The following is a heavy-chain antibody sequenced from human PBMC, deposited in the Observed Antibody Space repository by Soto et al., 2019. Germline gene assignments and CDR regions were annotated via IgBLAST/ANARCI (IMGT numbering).Heavy chain of an antibody. CDR3: ARSRRGGNSY. CDR1: GFTFSDHY. CDR2: TRNKANSYTT. Sequence: EVQLVESGGGLVQPGGSLRLSCAASGFTFSDHYMDWVRQAPGKGLEWVGRTRNKANSYTTEYAASVKGRFTISRDDSNNSLYLQMNSLKTEDTAVYYCARSRRGGNSYWGQGTLVTVSS. D-gene: IGHD2-21*02. V-gene: IGHV3-72*01. J-gene: IGHJ4*02.